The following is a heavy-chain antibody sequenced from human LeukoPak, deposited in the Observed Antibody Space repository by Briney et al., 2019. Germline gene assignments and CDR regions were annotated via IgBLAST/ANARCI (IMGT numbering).Heavy chain of an antibody. J-gene: IGHJ3*02. CDR3: AREGYCSSTSCYTSDDAFDI. CDR2: ISAYNGNT. CDR1: GYTFTSYG. Sequence: ASVKVSCKASGYTFTSYGISWVRQAPGQGLEWMAWISAYNGNTNYAQKLQGRVTMTTDTSTSTAYMEVRSLRFDDTAVYYCAREGYCSSTSCYTSDDAFDIWGQGTMVTVSS. D-gene: IGHD2-2*02. V-gene: IGHV1-18*01.